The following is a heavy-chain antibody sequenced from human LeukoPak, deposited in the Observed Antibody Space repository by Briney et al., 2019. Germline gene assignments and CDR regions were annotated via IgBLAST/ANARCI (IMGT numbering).Heavy chain of an antibody. V-gene: IGHV3-48*01. CDR1: GFTFSRSS. CDR2: IDRDSSIT. CDR3: ATYDSGWYLTY. Sequence: GGSLRLSCAASGFTFSRSSMNWVRQAPGKGLEWVSFIDRDSSITYYADSVRGRFIISRDNARNSLFLQMNSLRAEDTAVYFCATYDSGWYLTYWGQGTLDTVSS. J-gene: IGHJ4*02. D-gene: IGHD6-19*01.